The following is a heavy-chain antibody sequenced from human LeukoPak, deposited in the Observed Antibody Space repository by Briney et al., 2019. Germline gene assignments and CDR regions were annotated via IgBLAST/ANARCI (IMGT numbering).Heavy chain of an antibody. V-gene: IGHV4-4*07. CDR2: IYTSGST. CDR3: ARDAIAARPGYYYYYMDV. J-gene: IGHJ6*03. CDR1: GGSFSGYY. D-gene: IGHD6-6*01. Sequence: SETLSLTCAVYGGSFSGYYWSWIRQPAGKGLEWIGRIYTSGSTNYNPSLKSRVTMSVDTSKNQFSLKLSSVTTADTAVYYCARDAIAARPGYYYYYMDVWGKGTTVTVSS.